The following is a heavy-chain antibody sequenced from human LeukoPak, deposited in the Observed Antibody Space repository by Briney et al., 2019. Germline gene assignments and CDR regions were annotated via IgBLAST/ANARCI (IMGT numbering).Heavy chain of an antibody. CDR3: ARGGGYTSDYYYYYMDV. D-gene: IGHD5-24*01. J-gene: IGHJ6*03. V-gene: IGHV4-59*01. Sequence: PSETLSLTCTISGGSISTYYWTWIREPPGKGLEWIGNVYYSGSTNYNPSLKSRVTISVDTSKNQFSLKLSSVTAADTAVYYCARGGGYTSDYYYYYMDVWGKGTTVTVSS. CDR2: VYYSGST. CDR1: GGSISTYY.